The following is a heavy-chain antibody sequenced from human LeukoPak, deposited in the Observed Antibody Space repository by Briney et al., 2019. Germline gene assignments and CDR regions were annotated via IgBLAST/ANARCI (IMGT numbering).Heavy chain of an antibody. V-gene: IGHV4-59*01. CDR1: GGSISSYY. D-gene: IGHD1-1*01. CDR3: ARLTRRSGNYFDY. Sequence: IPSETLSLTCTVSGGSISSYYWSWIRQPPGKGLEWIGYIYYGGNTNYNPSLQSRVTISVDTSKSQFSLKLSSVTAADTAVYYCARLTRRSGNYFDYWGQGTLVTVSS. J-gene: IGHJ4*02. CDR2: IYYGGNT.